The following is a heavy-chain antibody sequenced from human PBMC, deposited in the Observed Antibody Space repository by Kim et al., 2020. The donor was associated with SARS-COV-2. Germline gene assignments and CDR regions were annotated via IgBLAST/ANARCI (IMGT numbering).Heavy chain of an antibody. Sequence: GGSLRLSCAASGFSFSDYGMHWVRQSPGKGLEWVAIISHDGSNEEYVDSVKGRLTSSRDNSKNTMFLEMNSLRAEDTAVYYCAKGSGVRGLYDYFDAWG. CDR1: GFSFSDYG. D-gene: IGHD3-10*01. V-gene: IGHV3-30*18. CDR2: ISHDGSNE. CDR3: AKGSGVRGLYDYFDA. J-gene: IGHJ4*01.